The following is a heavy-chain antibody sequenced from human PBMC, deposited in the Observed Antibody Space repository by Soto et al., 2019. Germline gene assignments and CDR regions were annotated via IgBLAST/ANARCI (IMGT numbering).Heavy chain of an antibody. D-gene: IGHD3-10*01. CDR3: ARRGYYYGSGSYPFDY. CDR2: IYPGDSDT. J-gene: IGHJ4*02. CDR1: GYSFTSYW. V-gene: IGHV5-51*01. Sequence: GESLKISCKGSGYSFTSYWIGWVRQMPGKGLEWMGIIYPGDSDTRYSPSFQGQVTISADKSISTAYLQWSSLKASDTAMYYCARRGYYYGSGSYPFDYWGQGTLVTVSS.